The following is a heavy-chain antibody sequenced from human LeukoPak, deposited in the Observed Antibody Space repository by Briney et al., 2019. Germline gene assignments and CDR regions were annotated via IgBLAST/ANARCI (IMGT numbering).Heavy chain of an antibody. V-gene: IGHV3-30*18. D-gene: IGHD3-22*01. J-gene: IGHJ4*02. CDR2: ISCDGSNK. CDR1: GFTFSKYW. CDR3: AKGRGELYDSSGYYFDY. Sequence: GGSLRLSCAASGFTFSKYWMNWVRQAPGKGLEWVAVISCDGSNKYYADSVKGRFTISRDNSKNTLYLQMNSLRAEDTAVYYCAKGRGELYDSSGYYFDYWGQGTLVTVSS.